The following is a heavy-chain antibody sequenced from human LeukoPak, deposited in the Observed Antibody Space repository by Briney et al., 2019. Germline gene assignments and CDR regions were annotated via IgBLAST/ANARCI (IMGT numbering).Heavy chain of an antibody. CDR3: ARVIGIAAAGTRAFDI. Sequence: ASVKVSCKASGYTLTGYYMHWVRQAPGQGLEWMGWINPNSGGANYAQKFQGRVTMTRGTSISTAYMELSRLRSDDTAVYYCARVIGIAAAGTRAFDIWGQGTMVTVSS. CDR2: INPNSGGA. J-gene: IGHJ3*02. CDR1: GYTLTGYY. V-gene: IGHV1-2*02. D-gene: IGHD6-13*01.